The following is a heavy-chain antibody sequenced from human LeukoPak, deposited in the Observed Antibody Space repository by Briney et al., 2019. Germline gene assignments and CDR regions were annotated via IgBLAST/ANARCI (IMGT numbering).Heavy chain of an antibody. CDR3: ARDLLGYYDSSGYHFDI. D-gene: IGHD3-22*01. J-gene: IGHJ3*02. Sequence: SETLSPTCTVSGGSISSYYWSWIRQPAGKGLEWIGRIYTSVSTNYNPSLKSRVTMSVDTSKNQFSLELSSVTAADTAVYYCARDLLGYYDSSGYHFDIWGQGTMVTVSS. V-gene: IGHV4-4*07. CDR2: IYTSVST. CDR1: GGSISSYY.